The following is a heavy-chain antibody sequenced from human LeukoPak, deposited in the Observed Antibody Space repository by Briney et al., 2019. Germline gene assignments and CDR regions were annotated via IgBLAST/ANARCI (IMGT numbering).Heavy chain of an antibody. V-gene: IGHV3-53*01. Sequence: SLRLSCAASGFTVSSNYMSWVRQAPGKGLEWLSTVIASGTYTYYADSVKGRFTISRDNSKNTLHLQMDSLRVEDTAVYFCARNTTDRPYDYWGQGTLVTVSS. CDR3: ARNTTDRPYDY. CDR1: GFTVSSNY. D-gene: IGHD2/OR15-2a*01. CDR2: IASGTYT. J-gene: IGHJ4*02.